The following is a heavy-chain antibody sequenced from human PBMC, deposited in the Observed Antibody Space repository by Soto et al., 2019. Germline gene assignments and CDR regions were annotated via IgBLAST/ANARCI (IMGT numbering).Heavy chain of an antibody. J-gene: IGHJ6*02. CDR2: ISSSSSTI. D-gene: IGHD6-6*01. CDR3: ARGVSSSPMLGYGMDV. CDR1: GFTFSSYS. Sequence: GGSLRLSCAASGFTFSSYSMNWVRQAPGKGLEWVSYISSSSSTIYYADSVKGRFTISRDNAKNSLYLQMNSLRDEDTAVYYCARGVSSSPMLGYGMDVWGQGTTVTVSS. V-gene: IGHV3-48*02.